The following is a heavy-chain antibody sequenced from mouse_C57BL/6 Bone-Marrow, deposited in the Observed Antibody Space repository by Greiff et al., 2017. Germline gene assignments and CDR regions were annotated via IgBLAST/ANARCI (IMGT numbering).Heavy chain of an antibody. J-gene: IGHJ2*01. CDR3: ARCSNYRYFDYFYY. CDR2: INPYNGGT. Sequence: VHVKQSGPVLVKPGASVKMSCKASGYTFTDYYMNWVKQSHGKSLEWIGVINPYNGGTSYNQKVKGKATLTVDKSSSTAYMELNSLTSEDSAVYYCARCSNYRYFDYFYYWGQGTTLTVSS. CDR1: GYTFTDYY. V-gene: IGHV1-19*01. D-gene: IGHD2-5*01.